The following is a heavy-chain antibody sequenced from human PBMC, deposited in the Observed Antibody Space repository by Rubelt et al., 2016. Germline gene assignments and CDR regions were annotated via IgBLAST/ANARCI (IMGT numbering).Heavy chain of an antibody. D-gene: IGHD3-3*01. CDR1: GYTFTSYA. Sequence: QVQLVQSGAEVKKPGASVKVSCKASGYTFTSYAMHWVRQAPGQRLEWMGWINAGNGNTKYSQKFQGRVTITRETSARTAYMGLSSLRSEDTAVYYCARVLRDFWSGYYTWGQGTLVTVSS. J-gene: IGHJ5*02. CDR2: INAGNGNT. CDR3: ARVLRDFWSGYYT. V-gene: IGHV1-3*01.